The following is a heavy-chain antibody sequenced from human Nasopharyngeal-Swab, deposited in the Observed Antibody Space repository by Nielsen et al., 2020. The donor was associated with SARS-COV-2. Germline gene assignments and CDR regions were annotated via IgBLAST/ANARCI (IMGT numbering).Heavy chain of an antibody. CDR3: AREMGLYYDILTGYYKPYGMDV. V-gene: IGHV3-13*01. J-gene: IGHJ6*02. D-gene: IGHD3-9*01. Sequence: GESLKISCAASGFTFSSYDMQWVSQATGKGLEWDSSIGTAGDTYYPGSVKGRFTISRENAKNSLYLQMNSLRAGDTAVYYCAREMGLYYDILTGYYKPYGMDVWGQGTTVTVSS. CDR1: GFTFSSYD. CDR2: IGTAGDT.